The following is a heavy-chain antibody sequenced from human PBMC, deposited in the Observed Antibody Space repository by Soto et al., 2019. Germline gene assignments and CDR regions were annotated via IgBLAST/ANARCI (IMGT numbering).Heavy chain of an antibody. J-gene: IGHJ5*02. CDR1: GFTFSSYA. CDR3: AKMWVVVVPAAEASSDNWFDP. D-gene: IGHD2-2*01. CDR2: ISGSGGST. V-gene: IGHV3-23*01. Sequence: GGSLRLSCAASGFTFSSYAMSWVRQAPGKGLEWVSAISGSGGSTYYADSVKGRFTISRDNSKNTLYLQMNSLRAEDTAVYYCAKMWVVVVPAAEASSDNWFDPWGQGTLVTVSS.